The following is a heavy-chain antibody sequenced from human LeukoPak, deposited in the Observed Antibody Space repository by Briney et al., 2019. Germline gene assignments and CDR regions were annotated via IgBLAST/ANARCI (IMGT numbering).Heavy chain of an antibody. CDR1: GFTVSSNS. CDR3: ARRAGAYSHPYDY. Sequence: GGSLRPSCTVSGFTVSSNSMSWVRQAPGKGLEWVSFIYSDNTHYSDSVKGRFTISRDNSKNTLYLQMNSLRAEDTAVYYCARRAGAYSHPYDYWGQGTLVTVPS. CDR2: IYSDNT. D-gene: IGHD4/OR15-4a*01. J-gene: IGHJ4*02. V-gene: IGHV3-53*01.